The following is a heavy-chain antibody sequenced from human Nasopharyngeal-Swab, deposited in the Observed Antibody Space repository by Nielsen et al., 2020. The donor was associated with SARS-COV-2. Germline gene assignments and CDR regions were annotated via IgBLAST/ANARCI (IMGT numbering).Heavy chain of an antibody. Sequence: WVRQAPGQGLEWMGRINPNSGGTNYAQKSQGRVTMTRDTSISTAYMELSRLRSDDTAVYYCARRPTGTEKDYYYGMDVWGQGTTVTVSS. CDR2: INPNSGGT. V-gene: IGHV1-2*06. CDR3: ARRPTGTEKDYYYGMDV. D-gene: IGHD1-1*01. J-gene: IGHJ6*02.